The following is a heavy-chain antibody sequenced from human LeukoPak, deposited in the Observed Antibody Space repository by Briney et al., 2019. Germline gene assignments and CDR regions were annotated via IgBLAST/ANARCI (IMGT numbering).Heavy chain of an antibody. CDR1: GFTFSSYA. V-gene: IGHV3-23*01. CDR2: ISGSGGST. Sequence: PGGSLRLSCAASGFTFSSYAMSWVRQAPGKGLEWVSAISGSGGSTYYADSVKGRFTISRDNSKNTLYLQMDSLRAEDTAVYYCAKDSYYYDSSGYAYWGQGTLVTVSS. J-gene: IGHJ4*02. CDR3: AKDSYYYDSSGYAY. D-gene: IGHD3-22*01.